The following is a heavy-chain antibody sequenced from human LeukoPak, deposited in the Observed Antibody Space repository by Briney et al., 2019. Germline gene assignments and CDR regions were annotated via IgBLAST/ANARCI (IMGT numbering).Heavy chain of an antibody. CDR2: INHSGST. V-gene: IGHV4-34*01. Sequence: XETLSLTCAVYGGSFNNYYWSWLRQPPGKGLEWIGEINHSGSTTYNPSLKSRVTMSIDTSKNQFSLKLSSMTAADTAVYYCARGFSHWGQGTLVTVSS. CDR3: ARGFSH. J-gene: IGHJ4*02. CDR1: GGSFNNYY.